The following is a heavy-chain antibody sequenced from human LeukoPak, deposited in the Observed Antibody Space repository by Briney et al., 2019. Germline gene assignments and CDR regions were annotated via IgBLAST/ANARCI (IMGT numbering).Heavy chain of an antibody. Sequence: GGSLRLSCAASGFTFSSYSMNWVRQAPGKGLEWVSYISSSSSTIYYADSVKGRFTISRENAKNSLYLQMNSLRAEDTAVYYCARGIQDSSSWPIDYWGQGTLVTVSS. CDR3: ARGIQDSSSWPIDY. J-gene: IGHJ4*02. V-gene: IGHV3-48*01. CDR1: GFTFSSYS. D-gene: IGHD6-13*01. CDR2: ISSSSSTI.